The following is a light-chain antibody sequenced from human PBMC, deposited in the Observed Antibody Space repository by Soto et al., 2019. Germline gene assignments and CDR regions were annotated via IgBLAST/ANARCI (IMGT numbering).Light chain of an antibody. J-gene: IGKJ1*01. CDR3: QQDYNLPRT. CDR1: QSVSSSY. CDR2: GAS. Sequence: PGERVTLSCRASQSVSSSYLTWYQQKPGQAPRLLIYGASTRATSIPARFSGSGSGTDFTLTISSLQPEDFAVYYCQQDYNLPRTFGQGTNVDIK. V-gene: IGKV3D-7*01.